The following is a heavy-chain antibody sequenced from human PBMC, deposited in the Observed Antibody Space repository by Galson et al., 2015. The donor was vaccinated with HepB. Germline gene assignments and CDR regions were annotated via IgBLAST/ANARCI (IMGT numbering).Heavy chain of an antibody. D-gene: IGHD2-15*01. J-gene: IGHJ4*02. CDR2: ISWDGGST. CDR1: GFTFDDYT. CDR3: AKDIGGYCSGGSCYGFDY. V-gene: IGHV3-43*01. Sequence: SLRLSCAASGFTFDDYTMHWVRQAPGKGLEWVSLISWDGGSTYYADSVKGRFTVSRDNSKNSLYLQMNSLRTEDTALYYCAKDIGGYCSGGSCYGFDYWGQGTLVTVSS.